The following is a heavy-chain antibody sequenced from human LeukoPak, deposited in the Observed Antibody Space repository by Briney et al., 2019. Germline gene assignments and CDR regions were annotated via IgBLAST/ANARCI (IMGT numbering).Heavy chain of an antibody. CDR2: IYYSGST. Sequence: SETLSLACTVSGGSISSGDYYWSWIRQPPGKGLERIGYIYYSGSTYYNPSLKSRVTISVDTSKNQFSLKLSSVTAADTAVYYCARVPYYDILTGYYFDYWGQRTLVTVSS. CDR3: ARVPYYDILTGYYFDY. J-gene: IGHJ4*02. V-gene: IGHV4-30-4*01. D-gene: IGHD3-9*01. CDR1: GGSISSGDYY.